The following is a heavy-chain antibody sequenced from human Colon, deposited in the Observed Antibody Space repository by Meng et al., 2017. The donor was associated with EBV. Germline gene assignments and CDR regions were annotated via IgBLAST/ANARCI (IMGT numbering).Heavy chain of an antibody. CDR2: INHSGSA. Sequence: VQLQQWGAGRLKPSGTLSLTCAVYGGSFSDYYWTWIRQPPVTGLEFIGDINHSGSANYNPSLRSRVTISVDTSKNQIFLNLHSVTAADTAVYHCARTFGYCSNNNCPRTLGYWGQGTLVTVSS. D-gene: IGHD2-2*03. J-gene: IGHJ4*02. V-gene: IGHV4-34*01. CDR3: ARTFGYCSNNNCPRTLGY. CDR1: GGSFSDYY.